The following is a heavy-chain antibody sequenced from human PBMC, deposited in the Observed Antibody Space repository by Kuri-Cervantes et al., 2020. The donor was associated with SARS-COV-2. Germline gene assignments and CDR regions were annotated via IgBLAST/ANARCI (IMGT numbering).Heavy chain of an antibody. CDR1: GGTFSSYA. J-gene: IGHJ4*02. V-gene: IGHV1-69*13. D-gene: IGHD3-16*01. CDR2: IIPIFGTA. CDR3: ASLGDAGDLSPPFDY. Sequence: SVKVSCKASGGTFSSYAISWVRQAPGQGLEWMGGIIPIFGTANYAQKFQGRVTITADESTSPAYMELSSLRSEDTAVYYCASLGDAGDLSPPFDYWGQGTLVTVSS.